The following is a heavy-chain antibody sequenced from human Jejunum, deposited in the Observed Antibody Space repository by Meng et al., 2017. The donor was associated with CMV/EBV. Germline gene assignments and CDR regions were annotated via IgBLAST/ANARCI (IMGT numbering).Heavy chain of an antibody. Sequence: GMHWVRQAPGKGLEWVAVISYDGSTKYYADSVKGRFTLSRDNSKSTLYLQMNRLTAEDTALYYCAREDWSGYYSYSLGGLDVWGQGTTVTVSS. CDR3: AREDWSGYYSYSLGGLDV. V-gene: IGHV3-30*04. CDR2: ISYDGSTK. CDR1: G. J-gene: IGHJ6*02. D-gene: IGHD3-3*01.